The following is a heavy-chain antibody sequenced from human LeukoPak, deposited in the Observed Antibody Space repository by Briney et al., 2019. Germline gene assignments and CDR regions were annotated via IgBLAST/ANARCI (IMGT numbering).Heavy chain of an antibody. V-gene: IGHV4-39*07. CDR1: GGSISSSSYY. CDR3: ARGQNCSSTSCYSYYYYMDV. D-gene: IGHD2-2*01. Sequence: SETLSLTCTVSGGSISSSSYYWGWIRQPPGKGLEWIGSIYYSGSTNYNPSLKSRVTISVDTSKNQFSLKLSSVTAADTAVYYCARGQNCSSTSCYSYYYYMDVWGKGTTVTVSS. J-gene: IGHJ6*03. CDR2: IYYSGST.